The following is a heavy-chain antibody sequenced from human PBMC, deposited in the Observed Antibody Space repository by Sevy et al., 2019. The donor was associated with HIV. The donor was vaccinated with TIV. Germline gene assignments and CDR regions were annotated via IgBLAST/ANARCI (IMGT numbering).Heavy chain of an antibody. D-gene: IGHD4-17*01. CDR1: GFIFSNYG. CDR2: ITYDGTNQ. CDR3: AKDHALTTLWVNNWFES. Sequence: GGSLRLSCAVSGFIFSNYGMHWVRQAPGKGLEWVAVITYDGTNQYYADSVKGRFTISRDNSKNTLYLQMNSLRVDDSAVYYCAKDHALTTLWVNNWFESWGRGTLVTVSS. J-gene: IGHJ5*01. V-gene: IGHV3-30*18.